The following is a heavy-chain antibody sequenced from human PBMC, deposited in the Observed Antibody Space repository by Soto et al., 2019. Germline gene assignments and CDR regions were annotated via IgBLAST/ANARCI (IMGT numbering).Heavy chain of an antibody. V-gene: IGHV1-69*02. Sequence: QVQLVQSGAEVKKAGSSVKVSCKASGGTFGNYIISWVRQTPGQGLEWMGRILPIVDLTNYAQKFQGRVTFIAAKSTATAYMELSSLRSEDTAVYYCAASHGARPFSGFVFWGQGTLVTVSS. CDR1: GGTFGNYI. D-gene: IGHD6-6*01. CDR3: AASHGARPFSGFVF. J-gene: IGHJ4*02. CDR2: ILPIVDLT.